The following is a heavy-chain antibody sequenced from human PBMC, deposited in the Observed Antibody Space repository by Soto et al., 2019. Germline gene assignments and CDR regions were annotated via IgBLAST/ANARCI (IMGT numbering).Heavy chain of an antibody. J-gene: IGHJ6*04. CDR2: IIPIFGTA. Sequence: GASVKVSCKASGGTFSSYAISWVRQAPGQGLEWMGGIIPIFGTANYAQKFQGRVTITADESTSTAYMELSSLRSEDTAVYYCATLLPLSPNYYYYGMDGWGKGTTVTVSS. V-gene: IGHV1-69*13. D-gene: IGHD2-15*01. CDR1: GGTFSSYA. CDR3: ATLLPLSPNYYYYGMDG.